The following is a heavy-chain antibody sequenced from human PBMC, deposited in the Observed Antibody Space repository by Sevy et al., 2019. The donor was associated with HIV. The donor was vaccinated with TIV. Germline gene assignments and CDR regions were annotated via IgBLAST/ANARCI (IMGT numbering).Heavy chain of an antibody. CDR2: TSYDGSHK. CDR1: GFIFSNFA. J-gene: IGHJ1*01. Sequence: GGSLRLSCTVSGFIFSNFAMHWVRQAPGKGLEWVAVTSYDGSHKYYADSVKGRFTVSRDNSRNILSLEMNSLRRDDTAVYYGARGENDDEFFQYWGQGTLVTVSS. V-gene: IGHV3-30*04. D-gene: IGHD1-26*01. CDR3: ARGENDDEFFQY.